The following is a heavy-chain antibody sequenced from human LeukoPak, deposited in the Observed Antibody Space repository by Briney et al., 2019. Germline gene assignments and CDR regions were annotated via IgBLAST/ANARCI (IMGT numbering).Heavy chain of an antibody. V-gene: IGHV1-69*04. J-gene: IGHJ3*02. Sequence: ASVKVSCKASGGTFSSYAISWVRQAPGQGLEWMGRIIPILGIANYAQKFQGRVTITADKSTSTAYMELSSLKASDTAIYYCARRYYYDSSGYRFDVVNGAFDIWGQGTMVTVSS. D-gene: IGHD3-22*01. CDR1: GGTFSSYA. CDR2: IIPILGIA. CDR3: ARRYYYDSSGYRFDVVNGAFDI.